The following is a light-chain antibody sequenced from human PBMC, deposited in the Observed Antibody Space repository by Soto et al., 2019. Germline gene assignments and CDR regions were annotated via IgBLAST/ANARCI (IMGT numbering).Light chain of an antibody. CDR1: QSISSY. Sequence: IQMTHSPSYLSASVVDRVTITFLASQSISSYLNWYQQKPGKATKLLIYAASSLQSGVTSRFSGSGSGTDFTLNISSLQPEDFATYYCQQSYSTPITFGPGT. CDR3: QQSYSTPIT. J-gene: IGKJ3*01. CDR2: AAS. V-gene: IGKV1-39*01.